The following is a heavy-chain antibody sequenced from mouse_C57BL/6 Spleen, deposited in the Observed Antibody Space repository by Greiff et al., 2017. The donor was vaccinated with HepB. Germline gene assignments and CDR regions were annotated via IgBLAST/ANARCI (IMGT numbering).Heavy chain of an antibody. CDR2: IYPGDGDT. J-gene: IGHJ2*01. CDR1: GYAFSSYW. D-gene: IGHD4-1*01. CDR3: ARTGTGYFDY. Sequence: LVESGASVKISCKASGYAFSSYWMNWVKQRPGKGLEWIGQIYPGDGDTNYNGKFKGKATLTADKSSSTAYMQLSSLTSEDSAVYFCARTGTGYFDYWGQGTTLTVSS. V-gene: IGHV1-80*01.